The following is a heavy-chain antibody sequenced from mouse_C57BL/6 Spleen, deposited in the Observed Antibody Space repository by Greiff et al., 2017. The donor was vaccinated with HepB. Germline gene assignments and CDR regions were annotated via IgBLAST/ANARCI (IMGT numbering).Heavy chain of an antibody. V-gene: IGHV1-61*01. D-gene: IGHD2-3*01. CDR3: ARWLLRGDAMDY. CDR2: IYPSDSET. CDR1: GYTFTSYW. J-gene: IGHJ4*01. Sequence: VQLQQPGAELVRPGSSVKLSCKASGYTFTSYWMDWVKQRPGQGLEWIGNIYPSDSETHYNQKFKDKATLTVDKYSSTAYMQLSSLTSEDSAVYYCARWLLRGDAMDYWGQGTSVTVSS.